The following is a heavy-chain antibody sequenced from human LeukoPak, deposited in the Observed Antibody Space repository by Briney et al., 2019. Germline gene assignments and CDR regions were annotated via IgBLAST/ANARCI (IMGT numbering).Heavy chain of an antibody. CDR2: INPSGGST. CDR3: ARVAAWDAFDI. J-gene: IGHJ3*02. CDR1: GYTFTSYY. Sequence: ASVKVSCKASGYTFTSYYMHWVRQAPGQGLEWMGIINPSGGSTNYAQKFQGRVTITADESTSTAYMELSSLRSEDTAVYYCARVAAWDAFDIWGQGTMVTVSS. V-gene: IGHV1-46*01. D-gene: IGHD6-25*01.